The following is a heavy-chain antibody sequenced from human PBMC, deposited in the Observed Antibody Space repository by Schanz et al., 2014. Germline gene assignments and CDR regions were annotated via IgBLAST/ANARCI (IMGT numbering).Heavy chain of an antibody. D-gene: IGHD4-17*01. Sequence: QVQLVQSGSELKKPGASVKVSCKASGYTFTSYAMNWVRQAPGQGLEWMGRINPNSGGTNYAQKFQGRVTMTRDTSIRTAYMELSSLRPDDTAVYYCARELRLEYYFDYWGQGTQVTVSS. V-gene: IGHV1-2*02. J-gene: IGHJ4*02. CDR1: GYTFTSYA. CDR2: INPNSGGT. CDR3: ARELRLEYYFDY.